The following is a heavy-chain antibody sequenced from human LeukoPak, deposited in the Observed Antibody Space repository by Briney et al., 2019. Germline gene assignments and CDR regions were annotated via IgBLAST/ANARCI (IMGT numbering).Heavy chain of an antibody. J-gene: IGHJ5*02. CDR2: ISSSGSTI. D-gene: IGHD3-22*01. V-gene: IGHV3-11*01. CDR3: ARVGVYYYDSSGYSNWFDP. Sequence: GGSLRLSCAASGFTFSDYYMSWIRQAPGKGLEWVSYISSSGSTIYYADSVKGRFTISRDNAKSSLYLQMNSLRAEDTAVYYCARVGVYYYDSSGYSNWFDPWGQGTLVTVSS. CDR1: GFTFSDYY.